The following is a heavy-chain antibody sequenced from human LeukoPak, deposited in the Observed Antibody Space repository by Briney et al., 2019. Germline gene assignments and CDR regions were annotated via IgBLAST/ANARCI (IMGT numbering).Heavy chain of an antibody. Sequence: PGGSLRLSCATSGFTFTNYAMTWVRQAPGKGLEWVSTISGSAKNTYYADSVKGRFTISRDNSKNTLYLQMNSLRAEDTAIYYCARAPRKFRGIIVTPLYYFDYWGQGALVTVSS. CDR2: ISGSAKNT. CDR3: ARAPRKFRGIIVTPLYYFDY. D-gene: IGHD3-10*01. J-gene: IGHJ4*02. CDR1: GFTFTNYA. V-gene: IGHV3-23*01.